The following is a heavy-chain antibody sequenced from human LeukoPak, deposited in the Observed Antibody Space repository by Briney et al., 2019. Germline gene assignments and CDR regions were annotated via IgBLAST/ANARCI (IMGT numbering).Heavy chain of an antibody. Sequence: PGGSLRLSCAASGFTFSNYAMSWVRQAPGKGLEWVAVTSSDLNVKLYADSVKGRFTISRDNSRSTLYLQMNSLRPEGTAIYYCAREGYYGSGSPPSLYFDYWGQGTLVTVSS. V-gene: IGHV3-30*03. CDR2: TSSDLNVK. D-gene: IGHD3-10*01. CDR1: GFTFSNYA. CDR3: AREGYYGSGSPPSLYFDY. J-gene: IGHJ4*02.